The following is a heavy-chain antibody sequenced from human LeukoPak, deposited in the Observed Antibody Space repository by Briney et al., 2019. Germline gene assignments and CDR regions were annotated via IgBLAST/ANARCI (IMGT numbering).Heavy chain of an antibody. D-gene: IGHD3-22*01. CDR1: GGSISSSSYY. V-gene: IGHV4-39*07. J-gene: IGHJ3*02. CDR2: IYYSGST. Sequence: SETLSLTCTVSGGSISSSSYYWGWIRQPPGKGLEWIGSIYYSGSTYYNPSLKSRVTISVDTSKNQFSLKLSSVTAADTAVYYCAKDRSGYDSSGSSDAFDIWGQGTMVTVSS. CDR3: AKDRSGYDSSGSSDAFDI.